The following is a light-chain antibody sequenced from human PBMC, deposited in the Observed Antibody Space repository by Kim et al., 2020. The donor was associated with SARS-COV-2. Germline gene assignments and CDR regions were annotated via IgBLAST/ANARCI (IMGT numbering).Light chain of an antibody. V-gene: IGLV3-21*01. J-gene: IGLJ1*01. CDR2: YDS. CDR1: NIGGHS. Sequence: SYELTQPPSVSVAPGQTARITCGGNNIGGHSVHGYQQKPGQAPVLVIYYDSDRPSGIPERSSGSKAATTATLTISRVEAGDEADYYCQVWDTDTDDYVFG. CDR3: QVWDTDTDDYV.